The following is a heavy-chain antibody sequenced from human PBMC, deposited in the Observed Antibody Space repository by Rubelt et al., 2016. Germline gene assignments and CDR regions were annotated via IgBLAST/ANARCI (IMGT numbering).Heavy chain of an antibody. CDR1: GGTFSSYA. CDR2: IIPIFGTA. CDR3: ARVLVQQRFLAELLSRYWFDP. J-gene: IGHJ5*02. D-gene: IGHD1-7*01. V-gene: IGHV1-69*01. Sequence: VQLVQSGAEVKKPGSSVKVSCKASGGTFSSYAISWVRQAPGQGLEWMGGIIPIFGTANYAQKFQGRVTITADESTSTAYMELSSLRSEDTAVYYCARVLVQQRFLAELLSRYWFDPWGQGTLVTVSS.